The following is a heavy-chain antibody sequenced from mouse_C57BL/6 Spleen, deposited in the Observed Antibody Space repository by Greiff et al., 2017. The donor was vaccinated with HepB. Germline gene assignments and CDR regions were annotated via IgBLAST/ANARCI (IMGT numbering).Heavy chain of an antibody. CDR2: IDPSDSYT. Sequence: VQLQQPGAELVRPGTSVKLSCKASGYTFTSYWMHWVKQRPGQGLEWIGVIDPSDSYTNYNQKFKGKATLTVDTSSSTAYMQLSSLTSEDSAVYYCARSEGYSKGGEFAMDYWGQGTSVTVSS. CDR3: ARSEGYSKGGEFAMDY. V-gene: IGHV1-59*01. J-gene: IGHJ4*01. CDR1: GYTFTSYW. D-gene: IGHD2-5*01.